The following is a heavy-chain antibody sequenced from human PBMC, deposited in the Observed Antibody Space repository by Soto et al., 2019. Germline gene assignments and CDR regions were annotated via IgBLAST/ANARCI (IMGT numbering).Heavy chain of an antibody. J-gene: IGHJ6*02. V-gene: IGHV3-23*01. D-gene: IGHD6-13*01. CDR3: AKGNNGSSSWYDNYYYGMDV. Sequence: GESLKISCAASGFTFSSYAMSWVRQAPGKGLEWVSAISGSGGSTYYADSVKGRFTISRDNSKNTLYLQMNSLRAEDTAVYYCAKGNNGSSSWYDNYYYGMDVWGQGTTVTVSS. CDR1: GFTFSSYA. CDR2: ISGSGGST.